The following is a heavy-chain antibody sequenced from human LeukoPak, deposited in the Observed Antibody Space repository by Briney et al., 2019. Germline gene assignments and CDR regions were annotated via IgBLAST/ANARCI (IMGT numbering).Heavy chain of an antibody. D-gene: IGHD2-2*01. V-gene: IGHV1-18*01. CDR3: ARDRTSPLVVVPAPYNCLDP. Sequence: ASVKLSCKTSGNTFSNYGITWVRQAPGQGLEWMGWISADNGYTNYAQKFKGRVTMTTDTSTSTVYMELRSLRSDDTAVYYCARDRTSPLVVVPAPYNCLDPWGQGALVTVSS. CDR2: ISADNGYT. J-gene: IGHJ5*02. CDR1: GNTFSNYG.